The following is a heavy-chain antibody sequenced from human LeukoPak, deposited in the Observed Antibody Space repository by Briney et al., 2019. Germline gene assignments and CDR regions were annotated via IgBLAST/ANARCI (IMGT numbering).Heavy chain of an antibody. CDR1: GGSISSSSYY. D-gene: IGHD1-26*01. V-gene: IGHV4-61*02. CDR2: IYTSGST. J-gene: IGHJ6*03. Sequence: SETLSLTCTVSGGSISSSSYYWSWIRQPAGKGLEWIGRIYTSGSTNYNPSLRSRVTMSVDTSKNQFSLKLSSVTAADTAVYYCARGARSGSYAPHYYYYYMDVWGKGTTVTVSS. CDR3: ARGARSGSYAPHYYYYYMDV.